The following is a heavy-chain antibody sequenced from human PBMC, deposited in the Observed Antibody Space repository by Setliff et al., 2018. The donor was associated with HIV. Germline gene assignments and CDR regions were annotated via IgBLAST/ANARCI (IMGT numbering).Heavy chain of an antibody. CDR2: IFYTGNT. CDR1: GGSISSDDYY. J-gene: IGHJ4*02. CDR3: ARNAYESNGYFDS. D-gene: IGHD3-22*01. V-gene: IGHV4-30-4*08. Sequence: SETLSLTCTVSGGSISSDDYYWNWIRQPPGKGLELIGYIFYTGNTYYSPSLENRLTISVDTSKNQFSLKLRSVTAADTAVYYCARNAYESNGYFDSWGQGTLVTVSS.